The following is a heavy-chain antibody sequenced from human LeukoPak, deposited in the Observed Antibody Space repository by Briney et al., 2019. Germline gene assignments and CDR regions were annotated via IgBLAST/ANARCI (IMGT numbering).Heavy chain of an antibody. D-gene: IGHD3-3*01. J-gene: IGHJ4*02. CDR1: GYTFTGYY. V-gene: IGHV1-2*02. CDR3: ARVYQYYDFWSGYLPIFDY. CDR2: INPNSGGT. Sequence: ASVKVSCKASGYTFTGYYMHWVRQAPGQGLEWMGWINPNSGGTNYAQKFQGRVTMTRDTSISTAYMELSRLRSDDTAVYYRARVYQYYDFWSGYLPIFDYWGQGTLVTVSS.